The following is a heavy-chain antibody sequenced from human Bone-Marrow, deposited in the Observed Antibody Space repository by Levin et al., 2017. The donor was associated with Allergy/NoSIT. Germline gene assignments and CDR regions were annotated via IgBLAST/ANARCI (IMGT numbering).Heavy chain of an antibody. CDR3: AKDMRAAVPHARDV. CDR1: GFTFDDYA. D-gene: IGHD6-13*01. J-gene: IGHJ6*02. CDR2: ISWNSASR. Sequence: SLKISCVASGFTFDDYAMHWVRQAPGKGLEWVSGISWNSASRGFADSVKGRFSISRDNGKNSLYLQMNSLRPEDTAIYYCAKDMRAAVPHARDVWGQATTVTVSS. V-gene: IGHV3-9*01.